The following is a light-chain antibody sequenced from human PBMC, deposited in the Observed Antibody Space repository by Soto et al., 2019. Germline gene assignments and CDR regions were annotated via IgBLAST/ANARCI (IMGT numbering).Light chain of an antibody. V-gene: IGKV3-11*01. Sequence: EIVLTQSPATLSLSPGERATLSCRASPSVANFVAWYQQKPGQAPRLLIYGAFNRATGIPARFSGSGSGTDFTLTISSLEPEHSAVYYCQQRNIWPPVTFGHGTRLEIK. CDR1: PSVANF. CDR3: QQRNIWPPVT. CDR2: GAF. J-gene: IGKJ5*01.